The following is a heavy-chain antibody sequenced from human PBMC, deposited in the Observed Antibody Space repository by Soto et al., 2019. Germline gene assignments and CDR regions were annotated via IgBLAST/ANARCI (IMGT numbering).Heavy chain of an antibody. CDR3: AKGATTVSYYYYYGMDV. CDR1: GFTFSSYA. Sequence: GGSLRLSCAASGFTFSSYAMSWVRQAPGKGLEWVSAISGSGGSTYYADSVKGRFTISRDNSKNTLYLQMNSLRAEDTAVYYCAKGATTVSYYYYYGMDVWGQGTTVTVSS. V-gene: IGHV3-23*01. D-gene: IGHD4-4*01. CDR2: ISGSGGST. J-gene: IGHJ6*02.